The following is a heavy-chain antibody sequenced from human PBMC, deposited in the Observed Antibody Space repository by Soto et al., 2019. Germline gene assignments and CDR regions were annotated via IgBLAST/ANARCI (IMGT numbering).Heavy chain of an antibody. D-gene: IGHD3-3*01. Sequence: ASVKVSCKASGYTFTSYGISWVRQAPGQGLEWMGWISAYNGNTNYAQKLQGRVTMTTDTSTSTAYMELRSLRSDDTAVYYCARDGLLEWLSPSNDAFDIWGQGTMVTRLL. J-gene: IGHJ3*02. CDR3: ARDGLLEWLSPSNDAFDI. CDR2: ISAYNGNT. CDR1: GYTFTSYG. V-gene: IGHV1-18*01.